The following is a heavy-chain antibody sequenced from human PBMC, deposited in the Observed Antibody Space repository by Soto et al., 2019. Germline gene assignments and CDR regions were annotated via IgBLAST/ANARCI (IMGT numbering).Heavy chain of an antibody. V-gene: IGHV1-18*01. J-gene: IGHJ4*02. Sequence: VSVKVSCKAPGYTFTSYGLSWARQATGKGLEWMGWISAYNGNTNYAQKLQGRVTMTTDTSTSTAYMELRSLRSDDTAVYYCARDLSSFRVYHQRFDYCGQGTLVTVSS. CDR1: GYTFTSYG. CDR2: ISAYNGNT. D-gene: IGHD3-3*01. CDR3: ARDLSSFRVYHQRFDY.